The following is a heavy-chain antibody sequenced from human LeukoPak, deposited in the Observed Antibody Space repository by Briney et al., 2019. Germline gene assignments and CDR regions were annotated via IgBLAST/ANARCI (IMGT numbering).Heavy chain of an antibody. J-gene: IGHJ5*02. V-gene: IGHV4-61*02. CDR2: IYTSGST. CDR1: GGSISSSSYY. Sequence: SETLSLTCTVSGGSISSSSYYWSWIRQPAGKGLEWIGRIYTSGSTNYNPSLKSRVTISVDTSKNQFSLKLSSVTAADTAVYYCARMVRGVRRNWFDPWGQGTLVTVSS. D-gene: IGHD3-10*01. CDR3: ARMVRGVRRNWFDP.